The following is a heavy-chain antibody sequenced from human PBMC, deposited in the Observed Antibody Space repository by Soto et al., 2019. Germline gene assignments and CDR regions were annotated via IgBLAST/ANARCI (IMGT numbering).Heavy chain of an antibody. V-gene: IGHV4-31*03. CDR1: GGSISSGGYY. J-gene: IGHJ2*01. Sequence: QVQLQESGPGLVKPSQTLSLTCPVSGGSISSGGYYWSWIRQHPGKGLEWIGYIYYSGSTYYNPSLKSRVTISVDSSKNQFSLRLSSVTAADTAVYYCARSERYYASSGYYRNYWYFDLWGRCTLVTVSS. D-gene: IGHD3-22*01. CDR2: IYYSGST. CDR3: ARSERYYASSGYYRNYWYFDL.